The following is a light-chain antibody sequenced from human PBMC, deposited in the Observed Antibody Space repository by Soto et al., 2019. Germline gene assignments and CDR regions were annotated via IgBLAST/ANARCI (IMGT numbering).Light chain of an antibody. J-gene: IGKJ5*01. CDR2: WAS. Sequence: DIVMTQSPDSLAVSLGERATINCKSSQSVLYSSNNKNYLAWYQQKPGQPPKLLIYWASTRESGVPDRFSGSGCGTDFTRTISSLQAEDVAVYYCQQYYSAPITFGQGTQLEIK. V-gene: IGKV4-1*01. CDR3: QQYYSAPIT. CDR1: QSVLYSSNNKNY.